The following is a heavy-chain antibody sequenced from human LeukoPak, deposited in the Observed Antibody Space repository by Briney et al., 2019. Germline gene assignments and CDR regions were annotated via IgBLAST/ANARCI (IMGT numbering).Heavy chain of an antibody. J-gene: IGHJ3*02. V-gene: IGHV4-39*07. CDR2: IYYGGST. CDR3: ARDMTHRDAFDI. Sequence: PSETLSLTCTVSGGSISSSSYYWGWIRQPPGKGLEWIGSIYYGGSTYYNPSLKSRVTISVDTSKNQFSLKLSSVTAADTAVYYCARDMTHRDAFDIWGQGTMVTVSS. CDR1: GGSISSSSYY. D-gene: IGHD2-21*02.